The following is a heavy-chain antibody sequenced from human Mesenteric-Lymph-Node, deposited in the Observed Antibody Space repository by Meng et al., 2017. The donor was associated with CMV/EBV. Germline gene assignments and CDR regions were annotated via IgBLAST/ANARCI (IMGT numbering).Heavy chain of an antibody. CDR1: GFTFSSYA. V-gene: IGHV3-23*03. Sequence: GESLKISCAASGFTFSSYAMSWVRQAPGKGLECVSVIYSGDSSTYYADAVKGRFTISRDDSNSIAYLQMNSLKTEDTAVYYCARGSYSSGWYCLDYWGQGTLVTVSS. CDR2: IYSGDSST. CDR3: ARGSYSSGWYCLDY. J-gene: IGHJ4*02. D-gene: IGHD6-19*01.